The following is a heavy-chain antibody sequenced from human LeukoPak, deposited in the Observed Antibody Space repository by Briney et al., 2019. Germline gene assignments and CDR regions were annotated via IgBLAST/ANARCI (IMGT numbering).Heavy chain of an antibody. CDR2: IRGDGRFT. Sequence: GGSLRLSCAASGFSFSKYWVHWVRQGPGKGLAYVSGIRGDGRFTSYADSVKGRFTISRDNAKNSLYLQMNSLRAEDTAIYYCANCRDGYNLLDYWGQGTLVTVSS. V-gene: IGHV3-74*01. J-gene: IGHJ4*02. CDR3: ANCRDGYNLLDY. D-gene: IGHD5-24*01. CDR1: GFSFSKYW.